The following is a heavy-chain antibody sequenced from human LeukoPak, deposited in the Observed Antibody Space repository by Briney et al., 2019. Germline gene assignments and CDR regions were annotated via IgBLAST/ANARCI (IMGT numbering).Heavy chain of an antibody. J-gene: IGHJ3*02. CDR3: ARHGTHSGSYYYEGDAFDI. Sequence: PSETLSLTCTVSGGSISSSSYYWGWIRQPPGKGLEWIGSIYYSGSTYYNPSLKSRVTISVDTSKNQFSLKLSSVTAADTAVYYCARHGTHSGSYYYEGDAFDIWGQGTMVTAPS. D-gene: IGHD1-26*01. CDR1: GGSISSSSYY. V-gene: IGHV4-39*01. CDR2: IYYSGST.